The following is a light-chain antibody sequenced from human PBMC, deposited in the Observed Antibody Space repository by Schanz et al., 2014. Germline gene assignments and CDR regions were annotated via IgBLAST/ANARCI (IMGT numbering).Light chain of an antibody. Sequence: QSVLTQPPSASGSPGQSVTISCTGTSSDVGAYNYVSWYQQHPGKAPKLIISDVTRRPSGVPDRFSGSKSDNTASLTVSGLQAEDEADYYCSSFAGSYWVFGGGTKLTVL. V-gene: IGLV2-8*01. J-gene: IGLJ3*02. CDR2: DVT. CDR1: SSDVGAYNY. CDR3: SSFAGSYWV.